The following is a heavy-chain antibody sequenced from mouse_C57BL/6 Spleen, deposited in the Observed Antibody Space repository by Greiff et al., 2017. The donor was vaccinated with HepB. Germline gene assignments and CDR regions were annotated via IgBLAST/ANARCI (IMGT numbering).Heavy chain of an antibody. D-gene: IGHD1-1*01. CDR2: INPNNGGT. CDR1: GYTFTDYY. V-gene: IGHV1-26*01. CDR3: ARREGYYVRGYAMDY. Sequence: EVQLQQSGPELVKPGASVKISCKASGYTFTDYYMNWVKQSHGKSLEWIGDINPNNGGTSYNQKFKGKATLTVDKSSSTAYMELRSLTSEDSAVYYCARREGYYVRGYAMDYWGQGTSVTVSS. J-gene: IGHJ4*01.